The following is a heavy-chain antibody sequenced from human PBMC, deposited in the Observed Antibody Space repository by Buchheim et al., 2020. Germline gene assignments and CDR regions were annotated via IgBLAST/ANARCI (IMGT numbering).Heavy chain of an antibody. CDR2: IKQDGSEK. D-gene: IGHD3-3*01. CDR1: GFTFSSYW. V-gene: IGHV3-7*01. J-gene: IGHJ2*01. CDR3: ARDALNGFWSGGYFDL. Sequence: EVQLVESGGGLVQPGGSQRLSCAASGFTFSSYWMSWVRQIPGKGLEWVANIKQDGSEKYYVDSVKGRFIISRDNAKKSLYLQLNSLRAEDTAVYYCARDALNGFWSGGYFDLWGRGT.